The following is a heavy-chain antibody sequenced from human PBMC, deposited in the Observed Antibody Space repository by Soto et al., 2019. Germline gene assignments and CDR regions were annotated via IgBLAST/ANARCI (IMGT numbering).Heavy chain of an antibody. CDR2: ITSDGRRT. CDR3: ARIGTGYYYMDV. D-gene: IGHD1-1*01. V-gene: IGHV3-74*01. Sequence: EVQLVESGGGLVQPGGSLRLSCAASGFTFSSYWMHWVRQAPGEGLRWVSRITSDGRRTTYADSVKGRITISRDNAKNTVYLQMNSLSAEDTAVYYGARIGTGYYYMDVWGKGTTVTVSS. J-gene: IGHJ6*03. CDR1: GFTFSSYW.